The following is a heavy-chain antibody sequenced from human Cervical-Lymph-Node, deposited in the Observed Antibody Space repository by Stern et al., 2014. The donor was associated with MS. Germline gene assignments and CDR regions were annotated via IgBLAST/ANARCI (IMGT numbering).Heavy chain of an antibody. V-gene: IGHV4-4*02. D-gene: IGHD5-12*01. J-gene: IGHJ4*02. Sequence: VQLVESGPGLVKPSGTLSLTCVVSGGSIIYSNWWSWVRQSPGKGLEWIGEMYHGGSPNYNPSFKSRVTLSVDKSKNQFSLKLTSVTAADTAVYYCTRGGNSGYSDYWGQGALVTVSS. CDR1: GGSIIYSNW. CDR2: MYHGGSP. CDR3: TRGGNSGYSDY.